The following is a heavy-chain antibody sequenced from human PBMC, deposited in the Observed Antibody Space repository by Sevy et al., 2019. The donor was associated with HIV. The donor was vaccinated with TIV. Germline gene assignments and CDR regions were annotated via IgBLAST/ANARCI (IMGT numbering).Heavy chain of an antibody. V-gene: IGHV3-23*01. CDR1: GFTFSNYA. J-gene: IGHJ4*02. CDR2: ISDSAYNT. D-gene: IGHD5-12*01. Sequence: GGSLRLSCAASGFTFSNYAMSWVRQAPGKGLEWVSGISDSAYNTYYADSVKGRFTISRDNSKNSLYLQMNSLRAEDTAVYYCTKDEAYTVATSYYFDYSGQGTLVTVSS. CDR3: TKDEAYTVATSYYFDY.